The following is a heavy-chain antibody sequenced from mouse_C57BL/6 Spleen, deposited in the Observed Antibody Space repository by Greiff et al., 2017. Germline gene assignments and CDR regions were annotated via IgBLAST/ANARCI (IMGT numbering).Heavy chain of an antibody. CDR2: ISYDGSN. V-gene: IGHV3-6*01. D-gene: IGHD1-1*01. J-gene: IGHJ3*01. CDR1: GYSITSGYY. Sequence: EVQLQESGPGLVKPSQSLSLTCSVTGYSITSGYYWNWIRQFPGNKLEWMGYISYDGSNNYNPSLKNRISITRDTSKNQFFLKLNSVTTEDTATYYCAITSVEGFAYWGQGTLVTVSA. CDR3: AITSVEGFAY.